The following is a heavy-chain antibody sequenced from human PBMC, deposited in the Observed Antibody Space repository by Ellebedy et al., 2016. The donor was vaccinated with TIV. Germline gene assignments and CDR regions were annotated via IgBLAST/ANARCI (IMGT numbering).Heavy chain of an antibody. CDR3: ARHIEVAGRVDY. D-gene: IGHD6-19*01. J-gene: IGHJ4*02. CDR1: GGSITSGTYY. V-gene: IGHV4-39*01. CDR2: VYYSGTT. Sequence: MPSETLSLTCTVSGGSITSGTYYWGWIRQPPAKGLEWIGSVYYSGTTYYNPSLKRRVTISVDTSKKQFSLNLSSVTAADMAVYYCARHIEVAGRVDYWGQGTLVTVSS.